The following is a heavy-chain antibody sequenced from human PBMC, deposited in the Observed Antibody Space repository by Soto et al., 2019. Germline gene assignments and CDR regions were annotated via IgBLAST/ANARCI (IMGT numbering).Heavy chain of an antibody. CDR3: AKATATGGGAFDI. J-gene: IGHJ3*02. CDR2: ILVGGST. D-gene: IGHD2-8*02. V-gene: IGHV3-23*01. Sequence: GGSLRLSCAASGFTCRSYDMSWVSQAPGKGLEWVSTILVGGSTHYPDSVKGRFTISRDNSKNTVFLQMNRLTAGDTAVYYCAKATATGGGAFDICGQGTMATVSS. CDR1: GFTCRSYD.